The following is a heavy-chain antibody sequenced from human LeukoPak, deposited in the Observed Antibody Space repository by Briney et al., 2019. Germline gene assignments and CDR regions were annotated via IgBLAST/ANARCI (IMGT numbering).Heavy chain of an antibody. J-gene: IGHJ4*02. CDR3: ARGRGDSSLDYFDY. CDR2: INHSGST. D-gene: IGHD2-21*02. Sequence: SETLSLTCAVYGGSFSGYYWSWIRQPPGKGLEWIGEINHSGSTNYNPPLKSRVTISVDTSKNQFSLKLSSVTAADTAVYYCARGRGDSSLDYFDYWGQGTLVTVSS. CDR1: GGSFSGYY. V-gene: IGHV4-34*01.